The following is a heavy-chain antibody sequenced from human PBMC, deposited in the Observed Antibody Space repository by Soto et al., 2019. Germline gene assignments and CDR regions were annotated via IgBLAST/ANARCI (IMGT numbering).Heavy chain of an antibody. CDR3: ARPRRDGYNHFDY. CDR1: GFTFSSYS. J-gene: IGHJ4*02. V-gene: IGHV3-48*02. CDR2: ISGSSSTI. D-gene: IGHD5-12*01. Sequence: GGSLRLSCAASGFTFSSYSMNWVRQAPGKGLEWISYISGSSSTIYYADSVKGRFTISRDNAKNSVYLQMNSLRDEDTGVYYCARPRRDGYNHFDYWGQGTQVTVSS.